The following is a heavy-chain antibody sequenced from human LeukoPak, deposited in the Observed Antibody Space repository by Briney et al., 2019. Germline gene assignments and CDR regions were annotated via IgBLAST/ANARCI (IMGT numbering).Heavy chain of an antibody. CDR3: AVVVVAATTSTDDAFDI. Sequence: GGSLRLSCAASGFTVSSNYMSWVRQAPGKGLEWVSVLYSGGNTYYADSVQGRFTISRDNSKNTLYLQMNSLRAEDTAVYYCAVVVVAATTSTDDAFDIWGQGTMVTVSS. V-gene: IGHV3-66*01. J-gene: IGHJ3*02. CDR2: LYSGGNT. CDR1: GFTVSSNY. D-gene: IGHD2-15*01.